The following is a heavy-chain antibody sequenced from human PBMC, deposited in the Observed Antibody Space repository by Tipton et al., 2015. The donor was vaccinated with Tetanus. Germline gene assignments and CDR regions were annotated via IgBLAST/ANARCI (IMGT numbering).Heavy chain of an antibody. V-gene: IGHV5-51*01. CDR1: GYNFTTYW. CDR2: IYPGDSDP. J-gene: IGHJ4*02. CDR3: ARFFGSGWPIDY. D-gene: IGHD6-19*01. Sequence: QLVQSGAEVKKPGESLKISCEGSGYNFTTYWIGWVRQMPGKGLEWMGIIYPGDSDPRYSPSFQVQVTISADKSITSAYLEWSSLKASDTAMYYCARFFGSGWPIDYWGQGTLVTVSS.